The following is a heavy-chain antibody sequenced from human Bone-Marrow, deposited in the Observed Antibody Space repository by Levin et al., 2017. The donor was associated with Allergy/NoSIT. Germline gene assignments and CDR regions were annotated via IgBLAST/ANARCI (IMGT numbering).Heavy chain of an antibody. J-gene: IGHJ3*02. CDR1: GFTFSNYE. D-gene: IGHD2-15*01. V-gene: IGHV3-48*03. Sequence: PGGSLRLSCTASGFTFSNYEMNWVRQAPGKGLEWVSYIDPSGSSKYCADSVKGRFTISRDNAKNSLYLQMNSLRAEDTAVYYCGRGGYCSGGTCYHLNAFDIWGQGTMVTVSS. CDR2: IDPSGSSK. CDR3: GRGGYCSGGTCYHLNAFDI.